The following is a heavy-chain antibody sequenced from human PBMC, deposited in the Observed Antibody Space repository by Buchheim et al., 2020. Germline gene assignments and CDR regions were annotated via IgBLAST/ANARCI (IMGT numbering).Heavy chain of an antibody. Sequence: QVQLQESGPGLVKPSGTLSLTCAVSGASICNTYSWNWVRQSPGKGLEWIGEIDQSGNIDYNSSLRSRVTMSVDKAKNQFSLKLTSVTAADTAVYYCARGESFWRGNYPSKFSNYFDYWGQGTL. J-gene: IGHJ4*02. CDR3: ARGESFWRGNYPSKFSNYFDY. CDR1: GASICNTYS. D-gene: IGHD3-3*01. CDR2: IDQSGNI. V-gene: IGHV4-4*02.